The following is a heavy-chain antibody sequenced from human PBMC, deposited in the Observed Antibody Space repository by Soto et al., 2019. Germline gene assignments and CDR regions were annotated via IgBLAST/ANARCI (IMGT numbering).Heavy chain of an antibody. CDR1: GGSINSGGYY. Sequence: QVQLQESGPGLVKPSQTLSLTCSVSGGSINSGGYYWTWIRQHPGKGLEWIGNIFYSGSTSYNPSLKSRLTISIDTSKTHFSLRLTSVTAADTAVYYCERNSVSKKIDFWGQGTLVTVSS. J-gene: IGHJ4*02. D-gene: IGHD1-26*01. V-gene: IGHV4-31*03. CDR3: ERNSVSKKIDF. CDR2: IFYSGST.